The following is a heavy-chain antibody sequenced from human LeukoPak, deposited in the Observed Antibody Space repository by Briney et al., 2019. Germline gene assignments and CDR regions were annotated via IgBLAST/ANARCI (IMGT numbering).Heavy chain of an antibody. V-gene: IGHV1-69*05. J-gene: IGHJ5*02. D-gene: IGHD5-24*01. CDR3: ARDNSVRDEAWWFYP. CDR2: IIPIFGTA. Sequence: SVKVSCKASGGTFSSYAISWVRQAPGQGLEWMGGIIPIFGTANYAQKFQGRVTLTRDMSTSTDYLELSSLRSEDTAVYYCARDNSVRDEAWWFYPWGQGTLVTVSS. CDR1: GGTFSSYA.